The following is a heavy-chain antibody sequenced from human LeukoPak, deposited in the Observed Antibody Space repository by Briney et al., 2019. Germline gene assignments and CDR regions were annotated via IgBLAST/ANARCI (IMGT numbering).Heavy chain of an antibody. CDR1: GFTFDDYA. CDR2: ISWNSGSI. Sequence: GRSLRLSCAASGFTFDDYAMRWVRQAPGKGLEWVSGISWNSGSIGYADSVKGRFTISRDNAKNSLYLQMNSLRAEDTAVYYCARRGVGAAYNWFDPWGQGTLVTVSS. V-gene: IGHV3-9*01. J-gene: IGHJ5*02. D-gene: IGHD1-26*01. CDR3: ARRGVGAAYNWFDP.